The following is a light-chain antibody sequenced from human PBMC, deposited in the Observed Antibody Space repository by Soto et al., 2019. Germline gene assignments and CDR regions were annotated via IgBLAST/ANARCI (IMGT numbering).Light chain of an antibody. Sequence: EIVLTQSPGTLSLSPGERATLSCRASQSVSSTYLAWYQQKPGQATRLLVYGASSRATGIPDRFSGSASGADFPLTISRLEPEDFAVYYCQQYDSSPPGYTFGQGTKLEIK. V-gene: IGKV3-20*01. CDR1: QSVSSTY. CDR3: QQYDSSPPGYT. J-gene: IGKJ2*01. CDR2: GAS.